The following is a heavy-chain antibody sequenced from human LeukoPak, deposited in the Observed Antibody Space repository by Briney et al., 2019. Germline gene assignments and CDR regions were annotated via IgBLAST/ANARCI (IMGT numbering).Heavy chain of an antibody. CDR2: IYYSGST. CDR3: ARVAYYYDSAGKSLKFFYGMDV. Sequence: SETLSLTGTVSGGSISSYYWSWIRQPPGKGLEWIGYIYYSGSTNYNPSLKSRVTISVDTSKNQFSLKLSSVTAADTAVYYCARVAYYYDSAGKSLKFFYGMDVWGQGTTVTVSS. J-gene: IGHJ6*02. D-gene: IGHD3-22*01. V-gene: IGHV4-59*01. CDR1: GGSISSYY.